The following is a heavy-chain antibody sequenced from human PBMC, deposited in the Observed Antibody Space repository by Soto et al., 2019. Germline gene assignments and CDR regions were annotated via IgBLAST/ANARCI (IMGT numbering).Heavy chain of an antibody. J-gene: IGHJ5*02. CDR2: ITGYGATT. Sequence: EAQLLESGGGLVQPGGSLRLSCSASRFIFNNYAMRWVRQAPGKGLEWVSGITGYGATTYYAEAVKGRFTISRDNSKSALYLQMSSLTAEDTAVYYCARDLLLYDSGWYPNRFGPWGQGTLVTVST. CDR1: RFIFNNYA. CDR3: ARDLLLYDSGWYPNRFGP. D-gene: IGHD6-19*01. V-gene: IGHV3-23*01.